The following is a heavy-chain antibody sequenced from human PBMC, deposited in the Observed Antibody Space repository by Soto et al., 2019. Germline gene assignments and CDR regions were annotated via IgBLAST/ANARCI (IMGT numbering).Heavy chain of an antibody. CDR2: IIPIFGTA. Sequence: ASVKVSCKASGGTFSSYAISWVRQAPGQGLEWMGGIIPIFGTANYAQKFQGRVTITADESTSTAYMELSSLRSEDTAVYYCARGGPLGGGLVVPAAMWWDYGMDVWGQGTTVTVSS. J-gene: IGHJ6*02. CDR3: ARGGPLGGGLVVPAAMWWDYGMDV. V-gene: IGHV1-69*13. D-gene: IGHD2-2*01. CDR1: GGTFSSYA.